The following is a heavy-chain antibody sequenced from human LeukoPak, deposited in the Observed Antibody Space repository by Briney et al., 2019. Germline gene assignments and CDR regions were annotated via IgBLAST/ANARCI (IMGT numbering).Heavy chain of an antibody. CDR1: GGTFSSYA. J-gene: IGHJ3*02. V-gene: IGHV1-69*13. CDR3: ARESKMIVNI. Sequence: RRASVKVSCKASGGTFSSYAISWVRQAPGQGLEWMGGIIPIFGTANYAQKFQGRVTITADESTSTAYMELSSLRSEDTAVYYCARESKMIVNIWGQGTMVTVSS. D-gene: IGHD3-22*01. CDR2: IIPIFGTA.